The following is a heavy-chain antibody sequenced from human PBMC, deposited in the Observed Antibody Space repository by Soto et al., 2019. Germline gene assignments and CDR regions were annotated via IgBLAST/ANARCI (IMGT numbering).Heavy chain of an antibody. CDR1: VLTVTSST. D-gene: IGHD2-21*02. CDR2: IVVGSGNT. Sequence: PVNCSWKASVLTVTSSTVQWMRQARGQRLEWIGWIVVGSGNTNYAQKFQERVTITRDMSTSTADMELSSLRSEDTAVYYCAADSCGCDCYYCSYVMDVWGQGPTDTGS. J-gene: IGHJ6*02. V-gene: IGHV1-58*01. CDR3: AADSCGCDCYYCSYVMDV.